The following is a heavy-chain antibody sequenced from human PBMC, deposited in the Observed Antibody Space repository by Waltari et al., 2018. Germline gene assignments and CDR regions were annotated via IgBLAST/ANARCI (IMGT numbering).Heavy chain of an antibody. CDR1: GFTFSSYA. D-gene: IGHD6-19*01. CDR2: ISGGSGFST. V-gene: IGHV3-23*01. Sequence: EVQLLESGGGLIQPGGSLRLSCAASGFTFSSYAMSWVRQAPGKGLEWVSAISGGSGFSTYYADSVKGRFTISRDNSKNTLYLQMNSLRAEDTAVYYCAKDHGMSGWESCAFDIWGQGTMVTVSS. CDR3: AKDHGMSGWESCAFDI. J-gene: IGHJ3*02.